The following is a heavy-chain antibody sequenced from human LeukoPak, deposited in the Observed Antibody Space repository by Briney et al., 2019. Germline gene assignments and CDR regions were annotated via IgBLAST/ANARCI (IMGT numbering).Heavy chain of an antibody. D-gene: IGHD6-13*01. CDR3: ARAGITSSGTRAFDI. Sequence: TSETLSLTCTVSGGSIRTSSYHWGWIRQPPGKGLEWIGSIYYSGSTYYNPSLKSRVTISVDTSKNQFSLKLSSVTAADTAVYYCARAGITSSGTRAFDIWGQGTMVTVSS. CDR1: GGSIRTSSYH. J-gene: IGHJ3*02. CDR2: IYYSGST. V-gene: IGHV4-39*07.